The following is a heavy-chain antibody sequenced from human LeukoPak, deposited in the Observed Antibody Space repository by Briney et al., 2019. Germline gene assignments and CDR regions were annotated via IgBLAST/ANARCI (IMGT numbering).Heavy chain of an antibody. D-gene: IGHD3-22*01. CDR2: INPDSGGT. CDR1: GYTFTGYY. Sequence: ASVKVSCKASGYTFTGYYMHWVRQAPGQGLEWMGWINPDSGGTNNAQKFQGRVTMTRDTSISTAYMELSRLRSDDTAVYYCARNYYDSSGYYYKRCLDYWGQGTLVTVSS. CDR3: ARNYYDSSGYYYKRCLDY. J-gene: IGHJ4*02. V-gene: IGHV1-2*02.